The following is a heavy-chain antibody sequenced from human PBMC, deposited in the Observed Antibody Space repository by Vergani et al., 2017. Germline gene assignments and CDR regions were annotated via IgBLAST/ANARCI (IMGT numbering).Heavy chain of an antibody. Sequence: QVQVVQSGAEVKKSRASVKVSCKTSGYTFSNYYMHWVRQAPGQGLEWMGIINPSGGHTNYAQKFPGRVTMTRDTSTSTVYMELSSLRSEDTAIYYCARGDYGILTGYRYWGQGTLVTVSA. CDR3: ARGDYGILTGYRY. CDR2: INPSGGHT. V-gene: IGHV1-46*03. D-gene: IGHD3-9*01. J-gene: IGHJ4*02. CDR1: GYTFSNYY.